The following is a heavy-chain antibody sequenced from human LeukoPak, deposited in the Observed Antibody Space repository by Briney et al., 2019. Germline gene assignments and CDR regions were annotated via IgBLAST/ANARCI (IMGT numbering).Heavy chain of an antibody. Sequence: SETLSLTCTVSGGSISSYYWSWIRQPPGKGLEWIGYIYYSGSTNYNPSLKSRVTISVDTSKNQFSLKLSSVTAADTAVYYCARGPGYCSSTSCLNFDYWGQGTLVTVSS. CDR3: ARGPGYCSSTSCLNFDY. D-gene: IGHD2-2*01. V-gene: IGHV4-59*01. CDR2: IYYSGST. J-gene: IGHJ4*02. CDR1: GGSISSYY.